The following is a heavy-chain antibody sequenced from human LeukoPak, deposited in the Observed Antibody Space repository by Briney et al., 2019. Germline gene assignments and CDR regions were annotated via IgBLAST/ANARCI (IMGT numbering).Heavy chain of an antibody. V-gene: IGHV4-59*08. CDR2: IYYSGST. D-gene: IGHD5-18*01. Sequence: PSETLSLTCTVSGGSISSYYWSWIRQPPGKGLEWIGYIYYSGSTNYNPSLKSRVTISVDTSKNQFSLKLSSVTAADTAVYYCARWIYTAMDYWGQGTLVTVSS. CDR3: ARWIYTAMDY. CDR1: GGSISSYY. J-gene: IGHJ4*02.